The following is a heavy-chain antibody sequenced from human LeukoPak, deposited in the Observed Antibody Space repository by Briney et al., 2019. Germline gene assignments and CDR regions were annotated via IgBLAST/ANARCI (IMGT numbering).Heavy chain of an antibody. J-gene: IGHJ4*02. CDR1: GFTFINAW. D-gene: IGHD3-10*01. CDR3: TADLAGGSKAIDY. Sequence: GGSLRLSCAASGFTFINAWMNWFRQAPGKGLEWVGRIKLNTDGATTHYAAPVAGRFTISRDDSKNTLSLQMNSLKIEDTAVYYCTADLAGGSKAIDYWGQGTLVTVSS. V-gene: IGHV3-15*05. CDR2: IKLNTDGATT.